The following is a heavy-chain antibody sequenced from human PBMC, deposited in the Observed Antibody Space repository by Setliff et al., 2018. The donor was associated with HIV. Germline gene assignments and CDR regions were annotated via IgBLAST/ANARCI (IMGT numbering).Heavy chain of an antibody. CDR2: IFHSGNT. CDR3: ARPIEGYYDAFHI. J-gene: IGHJ3*02. Sequence: PETLSLTCAVSGYSISSGYYWGWIRQPPGKGLEWIGSIFHSGNTYSSPSLKSRVTISVDTSKNQFSLKLTSVTAADTAVYYCARPIEGYYDAFHIWGQGTLVTVSS. CDR1: GYSISSGYY. V-gene: IGHV4-38-2*01. D-gene: IGHD2-8*01.